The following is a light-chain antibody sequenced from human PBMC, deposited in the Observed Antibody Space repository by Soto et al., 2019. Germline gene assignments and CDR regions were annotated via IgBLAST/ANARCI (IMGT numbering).Light chain of an antibody. CDR1: SSDVGGYNY. Sequence: QSALTQPASVSGSPGQSITISCTGTSSDVGGYNYVSWYQQHPGKAPKLMIYDVSNRPSGVSNRFSGSKSGNTASLTSSGLQAEDEADYYCSSYTSSSPHHVVFGGGTKLTVL. CDR2: DVS. J-gene: IGLJ2*01. CDR3: SSYTSSSPHHVV. V-gene: IGLV2-14*01.